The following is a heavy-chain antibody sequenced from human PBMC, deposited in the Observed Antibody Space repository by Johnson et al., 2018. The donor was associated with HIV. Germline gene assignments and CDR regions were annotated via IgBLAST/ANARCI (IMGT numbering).Heavy chain of an antibody. CDR1: GFTFSSYW. Sequence: VQLVESGGGLVQPGGSLRLSCAASGFTFSSYWMSWVRQSPGKGLEWVANIKQDGSEKYYVDSVKGRFTISRDNAKNSLYLQTNSLRAEDTAVYYCARRGRRADDAFDIWGQGTMVTVSS. V-gene: IGHV3-7*04. D-gene: IGHD3-16*01. CDR3: ARRGRRADDAFDI. CDR2: IKQDGSEK. J-gene: IGHJ3*02.